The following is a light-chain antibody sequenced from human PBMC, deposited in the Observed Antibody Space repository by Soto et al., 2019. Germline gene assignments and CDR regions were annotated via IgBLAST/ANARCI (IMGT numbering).Light chain of an antibody. Sequence: AIQMTQSPSFLYASVGDRVTITCRASQGIRNDLGWYQQKPGKAPKLLIYAASTLQSGVPPRFSGSGSGTDFTLTIGSLQPEDFATYYCLQDYDYPLTFGGGTNVEIK. CDR1: QGIRND. CDR2: AAS. V-gene: IGKV1-6*01. CDR3: LQDYDYPLT. J-gene: IGKJ4*01.